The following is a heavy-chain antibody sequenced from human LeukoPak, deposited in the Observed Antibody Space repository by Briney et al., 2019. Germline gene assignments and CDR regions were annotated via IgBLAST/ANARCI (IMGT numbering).Heavy chain of an antibody. D-gene: IGHD2-2*01. CDR3: ARGPERYCSSTSCPRAFDY. Sequence: SETLSLTCAVYGGSFSGYYWSWIRQPPGKGLEWIGEINHSGSTNYNPSLKSRVTISVDTSKNQSSLKLSSVTAADTAVYYCARGPERYCSSTSCPRAFDYWGQGTLVTVSS. J-gene: IGHJ4*02. V-gene: IGHV4-34*01. CDR2: INHSGST. CDR1: GGSFSGYY.